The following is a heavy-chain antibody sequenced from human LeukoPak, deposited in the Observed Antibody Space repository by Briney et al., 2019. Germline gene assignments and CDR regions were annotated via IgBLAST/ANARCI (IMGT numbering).Heavy chain of an antibody. V-gene: IGHV5-51*01. D-gene: IGHD6-13*01. CDR1: GYNFGLYW. Sequence: GESPKISCKGSGYNFGLYWIAWLRQMPGKGLEWMGLIYPGDSDTKYNQSFQGRVTISVDKSINTAYLQWSSLKASDTAMYYCARVFGSLPGPLDYWGQGTLVTVSS. CDR3: ARVFGSLPGPLDY. J-gene: IGHJ4*02. CDR2: IYPGDSDT.